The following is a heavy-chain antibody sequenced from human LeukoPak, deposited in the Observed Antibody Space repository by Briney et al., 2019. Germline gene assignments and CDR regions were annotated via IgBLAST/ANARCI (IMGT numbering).Heavy chain of an antibody. J-gene: IGHJ5*02. Sequence: GASVKVSCKASGYTFTGYYMHWVRQAPGQGLEWMGWINPNSGGTNYAQKFQGRVTMTRDTSISTAYMELSRLRSDDTAVYYCARGPYSSWYWFDPWGQGTLVTVSS. V-gene: IGHV1-2*02. CDR2: INPNSGGT. D-gene: IGHD6-13*01. CDR3: ARGPYSSWYWFDP. CDR1: GYTFTGYY.